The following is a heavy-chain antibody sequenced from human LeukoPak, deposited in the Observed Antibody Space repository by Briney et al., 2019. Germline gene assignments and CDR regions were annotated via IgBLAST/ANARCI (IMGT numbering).Heavy chain of an antibody. CDR3: ASPGPLYGLTFDY. D-gene: IGHD2-2*02. CDR2: IIPIFGTA. Sequence: SLKLSCKASGGTFSSYSISWVRQAPGQGLEWMGGIIPIFGTANYAQKFRGRVTITTDESTSTAYMELSSLRSEDTAVYYCASPGPLYGLTFDYWGQGTLVTVSS. J-gene: IGHJ4*02. CDR1: GGTFSSYS. V-gene: IGHV1-69*05.